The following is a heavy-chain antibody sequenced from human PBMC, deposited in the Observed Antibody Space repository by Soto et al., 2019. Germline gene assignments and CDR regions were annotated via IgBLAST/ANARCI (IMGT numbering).Heavy chain of an antibody. J-gene: IGHJ6*02. D-gene: IGHD2-15*01. CDR3: ATRDRVTSGSSHFYGTDV. V-gene: IGHV3-23*01. CDR2: ISGGTT. CDR1: GSTFSSDV. Sequence: EVQLLESGGGLVQPGGSLRLSCVASGSTFSSDVMSWVRQAPGKGLECVSGISGGTTYYADSVQGRFTISRDDFKNTLFVQMNSLRAEDTAFYRCATRDRVTSGSSHFYGTDVCGQGTTVTVSS.